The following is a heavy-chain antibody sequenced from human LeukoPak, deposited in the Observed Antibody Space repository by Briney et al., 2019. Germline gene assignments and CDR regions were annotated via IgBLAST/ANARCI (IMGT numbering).Heavy chain of an antibody. CDR2: IFYTGST. J-gene: IGHJ5*02. D-gene: IGHD3-10*01. CDR3: ARDVGYYGSGSYSLSWFDP. V-gene: IGHV4-39*07. CDR1: GGSFYSSAYY. Sequence: SETLSLTCTVSGGSFYSSAYYWAWIRQPPGKGLGWIGSIFYTGSTYYNPSVESRVTIPIDTSKSQFSLKLSSVTAADTAVYYCARDVGYYGSGSYSLSWFDPWGQGTLITVSS.